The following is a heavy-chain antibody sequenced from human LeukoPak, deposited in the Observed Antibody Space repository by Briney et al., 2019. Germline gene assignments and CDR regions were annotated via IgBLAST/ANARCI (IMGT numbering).Heavy chain of an antibody. V-gene: IGHV3-30*03. CDR2: ISYDGSNK. J-gene: IGHJ6*03. CDR1: GFTFSSYG. D-gene: IGHD1-20*01. CDR3: ARITSPGYYYYYMDV. Sequence: GGSLRLSYAASGFTFSSYGMHWVRQAPGKGLEWVAVISYDGSNKYYADSVKGRFTISRDNSKNTLYLQMNSLRAEDTALYHCARITSPGYYYYYMDVWGKGTTVTVSS.